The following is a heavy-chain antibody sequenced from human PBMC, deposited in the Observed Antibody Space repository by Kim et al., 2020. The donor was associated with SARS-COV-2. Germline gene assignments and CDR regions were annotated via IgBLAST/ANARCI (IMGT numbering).Heavy chain of an antibody. J-gene: IGHJ4*02. CDR3: ARRGEQWPPEY. D-gene: IGHD6-19*01. V-gene: IGHV1-18*01. Sequence: NYAQKLQGRVTMTTDTSTSTAYMGLRSLRSDDTAVYYCARRGEQWPPEYWGQGTLVTVSS.